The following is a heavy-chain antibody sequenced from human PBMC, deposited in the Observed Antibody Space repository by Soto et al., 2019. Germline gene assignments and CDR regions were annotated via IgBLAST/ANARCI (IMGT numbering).Heavy chain of an antibody. D-gene: IGHD2-2*02. CDR3: ARLRSLPYTIKFGKDFHH. Sequence: XESLTMSWAASGYNLNNNLLGWVRQTPGKGLEWMGRIEPSDSYIDYSPSFKGHVTISSDKSIKTVYLQWSSLKASDTAMYYCARLRSLPYTIKFGKDFHHWAQGALVTVSS. J-gene: IGHJ4*02. CDR1: GYNLNNNL. V-gene: IGHV5-10-1*01. CDR2: IEPSDSYI.